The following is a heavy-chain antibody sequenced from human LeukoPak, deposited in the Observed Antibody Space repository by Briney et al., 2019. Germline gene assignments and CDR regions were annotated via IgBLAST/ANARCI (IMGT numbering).Heavy chain of an antibody. CDR2: ISVSVGST. CDR3: AKWKGDFDY. D-gene: IGHD1-1*01. V-gene: IGHV3-23*01. CDR1: GFTFSSYA. J-gene: IGHJ4*02. Sequence: GGSLRLSCAASGFTFSSYAISGVRQAPGKGLEWVSAISVSVGSTYYARSVKGRFTISRDNSKNTLYLQKKSLRAQDTAVYYCAKWKGDFDYWGQGTLVTVSS.